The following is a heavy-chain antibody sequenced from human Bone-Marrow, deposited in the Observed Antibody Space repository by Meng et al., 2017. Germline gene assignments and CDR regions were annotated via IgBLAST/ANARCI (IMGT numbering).Heavy chain of an antibody. J-gene: IGHJ5*02. CDR1: GCSSSSSSYY. D-gene: IGHD6-13*01. Sequence: LPLPEWGPGVVQPAEPLPPTCTVSGCSSSSSSYYWGWSRQPPGKGLEWIGRIYYSGSTYYNPSLKSRVTISVDTSKNQFSLKLSSVTAAVTAVYYCAREDSSSWSSPVNWFDPWGQGTLVTVSS. CDR2: IYYSGST. V-gene: IGHV4-39*07. CDR3: AREDSSSWSSPVNWFDP.